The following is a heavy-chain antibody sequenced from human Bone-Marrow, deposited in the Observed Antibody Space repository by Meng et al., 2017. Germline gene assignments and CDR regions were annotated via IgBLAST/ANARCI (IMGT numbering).Heavy chain of an antibody. D-gene: IGHD4-11*01. V-gene: IGHV6-1*01. CDR2: TYYGSRWHT. CDR3: TRGPGTVDM. J-gene: IGHJ4*02. CDR1: GDSVSSNSAA. Sequence: SQTLSLPCSISGDSVSSNSAALNWIRQSPSRGLECLGRTYYGSRWHTGYSPSVKSRLTINVDISKNQFSLQLNSVTPDDTAVYYCTRGPGTVDMWGQGTLVTVSS.